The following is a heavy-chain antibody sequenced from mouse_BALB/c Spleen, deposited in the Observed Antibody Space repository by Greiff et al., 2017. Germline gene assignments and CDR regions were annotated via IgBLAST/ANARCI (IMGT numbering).Heavy chain of an antibody. Sequence: EVKLVESGGGLVQPKGSLKLSCAASGFTFNTYAMNWVRQAPGKGMEWVARIRSKSNNYATYYADSVKDRFTISRDDSQSMLYLQMNNLKTEDTAMYACESGGSSYVKYFDVWGAGTTVTVSS. CDR2: IRSKSNNYAT. V-gene: IGHV10-1*02. D-gene: IGHD1-1*01. CDR3: ESGGSSYVKYFDV. J-gene: IGHJ1*01. CDR1: GFTFNTYA.